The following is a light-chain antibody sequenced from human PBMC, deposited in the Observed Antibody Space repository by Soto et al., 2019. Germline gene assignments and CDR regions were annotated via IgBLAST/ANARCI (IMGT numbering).Light chain of an antibody. V-gene: IGLV7-43*01. CDR3: LLYSGGDVV. CDR2: HTT. Sequence: QTVVTQEPSLTVSPGGTVTLTCASSTGAVTSTYYPNWFQRKPGQAPRTLIYHTTNRHSWTPARFSHSLLWGKAALTLSGAQPEDEAEYYCLLYSGGDVVFGGGTKLTVL. J-gene: IGLJ2*01. CDR1: TGAVTSTYY.